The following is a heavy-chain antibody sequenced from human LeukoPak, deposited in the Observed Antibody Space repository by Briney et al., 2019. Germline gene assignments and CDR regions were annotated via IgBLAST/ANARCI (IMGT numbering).Heavy chain of an antibody. CDR2: MNPNSGNT. CDR3: ARGAFYYYDSSGYTYYFDY. Sequence: GASVKVSCKASGYTFTSYDINWVRQATGQGLEWMGWMNPNSGNTGYAQKFQGRVTITRNTSISTAYMELSGLRSEDTAVYYCARGAFYYYDSSGYTYYFDYWGQGTLVTVSS. D-gene: IGHD3-22*01. CDR1: GYTFTSYD. V-gene: IGHV1-8*03. J-gene: IGHJ4*02.